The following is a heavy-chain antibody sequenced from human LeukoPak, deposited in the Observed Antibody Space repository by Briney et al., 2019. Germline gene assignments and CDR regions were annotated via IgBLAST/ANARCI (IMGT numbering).Heavy chain of an antibody. CDR1: GGSISSYY. J-gene: IGHJ4*02. Sequence: PSETLSLTCTVSGGSISSYYWSWIRQPPGKGLEWIGYIYYSGSTSYNPSLKSRVTISVDTSKNQFSLKLSSVTAADTAVYYCARHRSDYTNFDYWGQGTLVTVSS. CDR2: IYYSGST. D-gene: IGHD4-11*01. CDR3: ARHRSDYTNFDY. V-gene: IGHV4-59*08.